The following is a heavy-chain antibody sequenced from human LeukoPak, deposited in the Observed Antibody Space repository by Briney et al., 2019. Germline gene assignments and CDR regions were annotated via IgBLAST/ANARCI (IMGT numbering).Heavy chain of an antibody. CDR3: ARWLGKQWPIDY. Sequence: PGGSLRLSCAASGFTSSSYWMSWVRQAPGKGLEWVANIKQDGSEKYYVDSVKGRFTISRDNAKNSLYLQMNSLRAEDTAVYYCARWLGKQWPIDYWGQGTLVTVSS. D-gene: IGHD6-19*01. CDR1: GFTSSSYW. J-gene: IGHJ4*02. CDR2: IKQDGSEK. V-gene: IGHV3-7*01.